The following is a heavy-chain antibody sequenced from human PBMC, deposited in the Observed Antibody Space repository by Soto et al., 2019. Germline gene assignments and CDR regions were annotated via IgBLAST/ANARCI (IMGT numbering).Heavy chain of an antibody. CDR1: GFTFSNAW. CDR2: IKSKTDGGTT. V-gene: IGHV3-15*07. D-gene: IGHD6-13*01. J-gene: IGHJ4*02. CDR3: TTRIAAAGHWVLVFDY. Sequence: EVQLVESGGGLVKPGGSLRLSCAASGFTFSNAWMNWVRQAPGKGLEWVGRIKSKTDGGTTDYAAPVKGRFTISRDDSNNTLYLQMNSLKTEDTAVYYCTTRIAAAGHWVLVFDYWCQGTLVTVSS.